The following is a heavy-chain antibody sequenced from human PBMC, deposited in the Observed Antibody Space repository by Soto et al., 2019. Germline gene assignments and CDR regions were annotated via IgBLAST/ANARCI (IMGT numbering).Heavy chain of an antibody. CDR3: ATLAIPYNWFDP. CDR2: ISSDGERT. D-gene: IGHD5-12*01. CDR1: GLTFSSYA. V-gene: IGHV3-23*01. Sequence: GESLKISCAPSGLTFSSYAMSWVRQAPGKGLEWVSIISSDGERTYHTGATYYADSVRGRFTISRDNSKNTLYLQMNSLRVDDTAVYYCATLAIPYNWFDPWGLGTLVTVSS. J-gene: IGHJ5*02.